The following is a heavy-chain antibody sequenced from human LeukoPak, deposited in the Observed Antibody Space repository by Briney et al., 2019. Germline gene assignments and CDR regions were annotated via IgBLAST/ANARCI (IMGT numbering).Heavy chain of an antibody. CDR3: ASTGNWFDP. D-gene: IGHD4-17*01. V-gene: IGHV4-34*01. CDR2: INHSGST. Sequence: PSETLSLTCAVYGESFSGYYWSGIRQPPGKGLEWIGEINHSGSTNYNPSLKSRVTISVDTSKNQFSLKLSSVTAADTAVYYCASTGNWFDPWGQGTLVTVSS. J-gene: IGHJ5*02. CDR1: GESFSGYY.